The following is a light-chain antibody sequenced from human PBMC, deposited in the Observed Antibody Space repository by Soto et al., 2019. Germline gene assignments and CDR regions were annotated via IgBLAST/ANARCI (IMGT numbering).Light chain of an antibody. V-gene: IGKV3-11*01. CDR3: QQRSNWPPLLT. CDR2: DAS. CDR1: QSASIY. J-gene: IGKJ4*01. Sequence: EIVLTQSPATLSLSPGERATLSCRASQSASIYLAWSQQKPGQAPRLLIYDASKRATGIPARFSGSGSGTDFTLTISSLEPEDSAVYYCQQRSNWPPLLTFGGGTKVEVK.